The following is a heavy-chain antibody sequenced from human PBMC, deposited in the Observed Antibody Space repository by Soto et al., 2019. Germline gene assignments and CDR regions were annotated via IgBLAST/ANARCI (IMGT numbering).Heavy chain of an antibody. V-gene: IGHV3-30-3*01. Sequence: GGSLRLSCAASGFTFSSYAMHWVRQAPGKGLEWVAVISYDGSNKYYADSVKGRFTISRDNSKNTLYLQMNSLRAEDTAVYYCARGVVTMVRGVIITGYYFDYWGQGTLVTVSS. D-gene: IGHD3-10*01. CDR1: GFTFSSYA. CDR3: ARGVVTMVRGVIITGYYFDY. CDR2: ISYDGSNK. J-gene: IGHJ4*02.